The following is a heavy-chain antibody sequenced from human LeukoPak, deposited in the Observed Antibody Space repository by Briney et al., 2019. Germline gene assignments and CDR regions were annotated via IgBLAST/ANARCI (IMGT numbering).Heavy chain of an antibody. CDR1: GYTFTIYD. CDR3: AREGLDY. V-gene: IGHV1-8*03. CDR2: MNPNSGNS. J-gene: IGHJ4*02. Sequence: ASVKVSCKASGYTFTIYDINWVRQATGQGLEWMGYMNPNSGNSAYAQKFQGRVTITTDASISTAYMELSGLRSEDTALYYCAREGLDYWGQGTLVTVSS.